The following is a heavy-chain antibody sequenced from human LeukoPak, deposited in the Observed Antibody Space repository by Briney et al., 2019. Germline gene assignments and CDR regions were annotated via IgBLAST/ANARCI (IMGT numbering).Heavy chain of an antibody. V-gene: IGHV3-9*01. CDR1: GFTFDDYA. J-gene: IGHJ4*02. D-gene: IGHD5-24*01. CDR3: ARGLGRWLQFSFDY. CDR2: ISWNSGSI. Sequence: TGGSLRLSCAASGFTFDDYAMHWVRQAPGKGLEWVSGISWNSGSIGYADSVKGRFTISRDNAKNSLYLQMNSLRAEDTAVYYCARGLGRWLQFSFDYWGQGTLVTVSS.